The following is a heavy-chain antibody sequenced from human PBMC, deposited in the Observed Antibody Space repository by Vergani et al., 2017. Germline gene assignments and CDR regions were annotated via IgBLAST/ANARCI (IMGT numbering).Heavy chain of an antibody. CDR1: GGSISSGGYY. V-gene: IGHV4-31*03. CDR3: ARGYGSGSHPFDP. CDR2: IYYSGST. J-gene: IGHJ5*02. Sequence: QVQLQESGPGLVKPSQTLSLTCTVPGGSISSGGYYWSWIRQHPGKGLEWIGYIYYSGSTYYNPSLESRVTISVDTSKNQFSLKLSSVTAADTAVYYCARGYGSGSHPFDPWGQGTLVTVSS. D-gene: IGHD3-10*01.